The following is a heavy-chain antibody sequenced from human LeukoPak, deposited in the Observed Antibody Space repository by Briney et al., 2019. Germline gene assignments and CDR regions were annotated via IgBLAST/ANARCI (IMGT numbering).Heavy chain of an antibody. CDR2: IYYSGST. V-gene: IGHV4-31*03. J-gene: IGHJ5*02. Sequence: SETLSLTCTVSGGSIRSVGYYWSWIRQHPGKGLEWIGYIYYSGSTYYNPSLKSRVTISVDTSKNQFSLKLSSVTAADTAVYYCARDERIQLWANWFDPWGQGTLVTVSS. CDR1: GGSIRSVGYY. CDR3: ARDERIQLWANWFDP. D-gene: IGHD5-18*01.